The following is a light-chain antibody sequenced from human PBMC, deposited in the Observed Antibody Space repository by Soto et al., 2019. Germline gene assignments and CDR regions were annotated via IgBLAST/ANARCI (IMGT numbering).Light chain of an antibody. Sequence: QSALTQPRSVSGSPGQSVIISCTGTSNDVGAYNYVSWYQQHPGKAPKLVIYDVSKRPSGVPARFSGSKSGNTASLTISGLQDEDEADYYCCSYAVRDTFFVFGTGTKLTVL. CDR3: CSYAVRDTFFV. CDR1: SNDVGAYNY. V-gene: IGLV2-11*01. CDR2: DVS. J-gene: IGLJ1*01.